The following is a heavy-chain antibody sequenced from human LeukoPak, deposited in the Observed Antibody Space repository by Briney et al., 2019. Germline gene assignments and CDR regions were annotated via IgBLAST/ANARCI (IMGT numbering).Heavy chain of an antibody. CDR2: MNPNSGNT. J-gene: IGHJ6*03. CDR3: ARGRKWSGYYFYYYYYYMDV. CDR1: GYIFTSYD. Sequence: ASVKVSCKASGYIFTSYDMNWVRQAPGQGLEWMGWMNPNSGNTGYAQKFHGRVTITRNTSISTAYMELSSLRSEDTAVYYCARGRKWSGYYFYYYYYYMDVWGKGTTVTVSS. V-gene: IGHV1-8*03. D-gene: IGHD3-3*01.